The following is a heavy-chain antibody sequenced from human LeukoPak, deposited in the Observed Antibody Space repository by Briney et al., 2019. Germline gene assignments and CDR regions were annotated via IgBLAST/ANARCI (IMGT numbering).Heavy chain of an antibody. D-gene: IGHD3-10*01. V-gene: IGHV1-2*04. CDR1: GYTFTGYY. Sequence: ASVKVSCKASGYTFTGYYMHWVRQAPGQGLEWMGRINPNSGGTNYAQKFQGWVTMTRDTSISTAYMELSRLRSDDTAVYYCARELITMVRGVTPIYYYYGMDVWGQGTTVTVSS. CDR3: ARELITMVRGVTPIYYYYGMDV. CDR2: INPNSGGT. J-gene: IGHJ6*02.